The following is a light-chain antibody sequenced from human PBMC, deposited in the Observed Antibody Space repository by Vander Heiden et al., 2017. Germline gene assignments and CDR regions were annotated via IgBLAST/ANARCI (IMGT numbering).Light chain of an antibody. CDR1: QSLLHSNGYNY. CDR3: RQALQTPKT. Sequence: IVMTQSPLSLPVTPGEPASISCRSSQSLLHSNGYNYLDWYLQKPGQSPQLLIYLGSNRASGVPDRFSGSGSGTDFTLKISRVEAEDVGVYYCRQALQTPKTFGGGTKVXIK. CDR2: LGS. J-gene: IGKJ4*01. V-gene: IGKV2-28*01.